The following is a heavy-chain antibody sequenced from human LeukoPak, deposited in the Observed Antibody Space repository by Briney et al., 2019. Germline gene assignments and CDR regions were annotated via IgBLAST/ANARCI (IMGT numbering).Heavy chain of an antibody. Sequence: SETLSLTCTVSGGSISSGSYYWSWIRQPAGKGLEWIGRIYTSGSTNYNPSLKSRVTISVDTSKNQFSLKLRSVTAADTAVYYCARGIAAAAIAYWGQGTLVTVSS. V-gene: IGHV4-61*02. CDR1: GGSISSGSYY. CDR3: ARGIAAAAIAY. J-gene: IGHJ4*02. CDR2: IYTSGST. D-gene: IGHD6-13*01.